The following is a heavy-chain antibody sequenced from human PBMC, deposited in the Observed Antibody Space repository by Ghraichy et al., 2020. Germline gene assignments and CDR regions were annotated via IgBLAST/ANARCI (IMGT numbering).Heavy chain of an antibody. J-gene: IGHJ4*02. D-gene: IGHD1-1*01. CDR1: GFTFSTYW. V-gene: IGHV3-7*03. Sequence: SCAASGFTFSTYWMSWVRQAPGQGLEWVANIKHDGSEKYYVDSVEGRFTLSRDNAKNSLYLQMNSLRADDTAVYYCTRDISPGTRGDWGQGTLVTVSS. CDR3: TRDISPGTRGD. CDR2: IKHDGSEK.